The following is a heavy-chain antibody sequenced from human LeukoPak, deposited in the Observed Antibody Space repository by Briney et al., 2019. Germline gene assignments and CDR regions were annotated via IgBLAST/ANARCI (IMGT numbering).Heavy chain of an antibody. CDR2: ISYDGSNK. D-gene: IGHD3-10*01. CDR1: GFTFSSYS. Sequence: GGSLRLSCAASGFTFSSYSMNWVRQAPGKGLEWVAVISYDGSNKYYVDSVKGRSTISRDNSKNTLYLQMNSLRAEDTAVYYCAGLSMVRGVNYFDYWGQGTLVTVSS. J-gene: IGHJ4*02. CDR3: AGLSMVRGVNYFDY. V-gene: IGHV3-30*03.